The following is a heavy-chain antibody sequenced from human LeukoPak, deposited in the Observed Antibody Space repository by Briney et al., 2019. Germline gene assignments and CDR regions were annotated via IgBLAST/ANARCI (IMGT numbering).Heavy chain of an antibody. CDR2: IYYSGST. CDR3: ARDSEVADAFDI. J-gene: IGHJ3*02. CDR1: GGSISSYY. V-gene: IGHV4-59*01. Sequence: SETLSLTCTVSGGSISSYYWSWTRQPPGKGLEWIGYIYYSGSTNYNPSLKSRVTISVDTSKNQFSLKLSSVTAADTAVYYCARDSEVADAFDIWGQGTVVTVSS.